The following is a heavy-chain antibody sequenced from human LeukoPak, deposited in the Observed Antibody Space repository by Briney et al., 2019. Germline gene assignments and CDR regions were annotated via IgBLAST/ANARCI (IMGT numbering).Heavy chain of an antibody. CDR3: ARDWPLDV. Sequence: GGSLRLSCAASGFTFSSNHMTWGRQAPGKGLEWVSVIYSGASTYYADSVKGRFIISRDNSKNTLYLQMNSLRAEDTAVYYCARDWPLDVWGQGTTVTVSS. CDR1: GFTFSSNH. CDR2: IYSGAST. V-gene: IGHV3-66*01. J-gene: IGHJ6*02.